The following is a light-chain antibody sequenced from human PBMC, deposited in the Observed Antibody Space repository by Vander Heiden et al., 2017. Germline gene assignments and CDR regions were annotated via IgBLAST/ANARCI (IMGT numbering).Light chain of an antibody. CDR2: SKN. CDR3: AAWDDSLNGVV. CDR1: SSNSGSNT. J-gene: IGLJ2*01. V-gene: IGLV1-44*01. Sequence: QSVLTQPPSASGTPGPRVTISCSGSSSNSGSNTVNWYQQLPGTDPKLLIYSKNQRPSGVPDRFSGSKSGTSASLAISGLQSEDEADYYCAAWDDSLNGVVFGGGTKLTVL.